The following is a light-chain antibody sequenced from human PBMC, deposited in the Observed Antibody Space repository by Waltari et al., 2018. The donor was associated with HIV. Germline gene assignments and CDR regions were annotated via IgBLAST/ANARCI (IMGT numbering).Light chain of an antibody. V-gene: IGLV1-44*01. CDR2: SNN. J-gene: IGLJ3*02. CDR1: TSNVGSNP. CDR3: AARDDSLNVWV. Sequence: QSFLTQPPSASATPGRRVVISCSGNTSNVGSNPVNWYRQVPGTAPKLLMFSNNRVPSGVTDRLSGSKSGTSATLAIKGLQSEDGADYYCAARDDSLNVWVFSGGTKLTV.